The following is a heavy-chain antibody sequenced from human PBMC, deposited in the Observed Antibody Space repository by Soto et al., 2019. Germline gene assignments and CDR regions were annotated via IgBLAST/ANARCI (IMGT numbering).Heavy chain of an antibody. Sequence: EVQLLESGGGLVQPGGSLRLSCAASGFTFSSYAIRWVRQAPVKGLEWVSAISGSGGSTYYADSVKGRFTISRDNSKNPLYLQMNRLRAGDTAVYYCARRGSGSYSDYWGQGTLVTVSS. CDR1: GFTFSSYA. V-gene: IGHV3-23*01. J-gene: IGHJ4*02. D-gene: IGHD1-26*01. CDR3: ARRGSGSYSDY. CDR2: ISGSGGST.